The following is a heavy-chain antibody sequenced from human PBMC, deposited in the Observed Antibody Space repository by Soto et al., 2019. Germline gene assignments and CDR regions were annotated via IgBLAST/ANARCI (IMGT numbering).Heavy chain of an antibody. Sequence: QVQLVQSGAEVKKPGSSVKVSCKASGGTFSSYAISWVRQAPGQGLEWMGGIIPIFGTANYAQKFQGRVTITADESTSPAYMELSSLRSEDTAVSYCAREREGSGYDYGGWDFVYWGQGTLLTASS. CDR3: AREREGSGYDYGGWDFVY. V-gene: IGHV1-69*01. D-gene: IGHD5-12*01. J-gene: IGHJ4*02. CDR1: GGTFSSYA. CDR2: IIPIFGTA.